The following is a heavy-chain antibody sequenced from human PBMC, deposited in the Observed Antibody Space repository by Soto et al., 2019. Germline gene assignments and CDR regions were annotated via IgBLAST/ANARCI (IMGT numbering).Heavy chain of an antibody. CDR3: AKDLTRQLAYWLNP. D-gene: IGHD6-6*01. CDR2: INAHSGGT. V-gene: IGHV1-2*02. CDR1: GFSFTGYY. Sequence: QVQLVQSGAAVKKPGASVKVSCKASGFSFTGYYIHWLRQAPGQGHEWMGWINAHSGGTEYAQKFQGRVTLTRDTSIATAYLTLTSLTSDDTALYYCAKDLTRQLAYWLNPWGQGTQVTVSS. J-gene: IGHJ5*02.